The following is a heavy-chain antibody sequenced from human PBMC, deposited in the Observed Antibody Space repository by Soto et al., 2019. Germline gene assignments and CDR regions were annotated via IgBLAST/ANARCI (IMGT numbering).Heavy chain of an antibody. D-gene: IGHD2-2*01. CDR1: GYTFTGYY. CDR3: ARAPPVVVVPAALAFDI. J-gene: IGHJ3*02. CDR2: INPNSGGT. V-gene: IGHV1-2*04. Sequence: QVQLVQSGAEVKKPGASVKVSCKASGYTFTGYYMHWVRQAPGQGLEWMGWINPNSGGTNYAQKFQGWVTMTRDTAISTGYMELSRLRSYDTAVYYCARAPPVVVVPAALAFDIWGEGTMVTVSS.